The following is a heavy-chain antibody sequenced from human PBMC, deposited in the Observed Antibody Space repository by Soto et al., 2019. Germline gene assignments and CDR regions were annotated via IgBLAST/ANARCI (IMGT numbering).Heavy chain of an antibody. D-gene: IGHD5-18*01. V-gene: IGHV3-11*03. J-gene: IGHJ4*02. CDR3: ARHRAYSYGDFDF. CDR1: GFNYSDYY. CDR2: ISYDTVFR. Sequence: GGSLRLSCVVSGFNYSDYYMSWIRQAPGKGLEWVSYISYDTVFRKYADSVKGRFTISRDNAKHFLYLQMDNLSPEDTAVYYCARHRAYSYGDFDFWGQGSLVPSPQ.